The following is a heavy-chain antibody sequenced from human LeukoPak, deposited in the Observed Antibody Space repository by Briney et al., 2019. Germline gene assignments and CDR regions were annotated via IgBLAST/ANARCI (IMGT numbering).Heavy chain of an antibody. V-gene: IGHV3-30*03. CDR2: ISYGGSDK. J-gene: IGHJ6*02. CDR3: ARDWFGESPKSYYYYGMDV. CDR1: GFTFSSYG. D-gene: IGHD3-10*01. Sequence: PGGSLRLSCAASGFTFSSYGMHWVRQAPGKGLEWVAVISYGGSDKYYADSVKARFTISRDNSKNTLYLQMNSLRAEDTAVYYCARDWFGESPKSYYYYGMDVWAQGTTVTVSS.